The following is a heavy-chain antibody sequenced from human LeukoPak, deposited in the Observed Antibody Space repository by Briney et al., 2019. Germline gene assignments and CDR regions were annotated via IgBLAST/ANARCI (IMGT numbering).Heavy chain of an antibody. CDR2: ISANGGDT. CDR3: VKERPYGISWFDP. Sequence: GSLRLSCSASGFTFSTYSMHWVRQAPGKGLQYVSAISANGGDTYYADSVKGRFTISRDNSKNTLYLQMSSLRAEDTAVYYCVKERPYGISWFDPWGQGTLVTVSS. V-gene: IGHV3-64D*06. D-gene: IGHD1-14*01. CDR1: GFTFSTYS. J-gene: IGHJ5*02.